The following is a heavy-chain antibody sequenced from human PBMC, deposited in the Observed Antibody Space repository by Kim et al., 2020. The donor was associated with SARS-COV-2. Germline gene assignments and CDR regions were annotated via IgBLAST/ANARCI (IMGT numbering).Heavy chain of an antibody. J-gene: IGHJ4*02. V-gene: IGHV1-2*06. Sequence: ASVKVSCKASGYTFTGYYMHWVRQAPGQGLEWMGRINPNSGGTNYAQKFQGRVTMTRDTSISTAYMELSRLRSDDTAVYYCARSGAITMIVVGGVEYFDYWGQGTLVTVSS. D-gene: IGHD3-22*01. CDR3: ARSGAITMIVVGGVEYFDY. CDR1: GYTFTGYY. CDR2: INPNSGGT.